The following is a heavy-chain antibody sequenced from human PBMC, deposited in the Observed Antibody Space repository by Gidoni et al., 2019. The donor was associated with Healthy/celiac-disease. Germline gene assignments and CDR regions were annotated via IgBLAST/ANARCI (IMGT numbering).Heavy chain of an antibody. CDR1: GGSFSGYY. V-gene: IGHV4-34*01. Sequence: QVQLQQWGAGLLKPSETLSLTCAVYGGSFSGYYWSWIRQPPGKGLEWIGEINHSGSTNYNPSLKSRVTISVDTSKNQFSLKLSSVTAADTAVYYCARGELTYYDFWSGYYREDNGWFDPWGQGTLVTVSS. J-gene: IGHJ5*02. D-gene: IGHD3-3*01. CDR3: ARGELTYYDFWSGYYREDNGWFDP. CDR2: INHSGST.